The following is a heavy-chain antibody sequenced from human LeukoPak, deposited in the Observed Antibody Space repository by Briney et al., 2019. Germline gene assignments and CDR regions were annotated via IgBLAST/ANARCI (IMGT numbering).Heavy chain of an antibody. CDR3: ATVRVPNWEAKYYLDY. V-gene: IGHV3-7*01. Sequence: GGSLRLSCAASGFTFSSYWMSWVRQAPGKGLEWVANIKQDGSERYYVASVEGRFTISRDNAKNSLSPKMNSPRAQDTAVYSCATVRVPNWEAKYYLDYWGQGTLLTVSS. D-gene: IGHD1-26*01. CDR1: GFTFSSYW. J-gene: IGHJ4*02. CDR2: IKQDGSER.